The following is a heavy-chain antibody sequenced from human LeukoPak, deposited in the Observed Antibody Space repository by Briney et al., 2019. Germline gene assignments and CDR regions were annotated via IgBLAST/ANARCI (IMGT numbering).Heavy chain of an antibody. V-gene: IGHV3-53*01. D-gene: IGHD1-14*01. CDR1: GFTVITND. CDR3: ARGVEPLAANTLAY. Sequence: GGSLRLSCAASGFTVITNDMTWVRQAPGKGLEWVSVLYSDGNTEYADSVQGRFTISRDNSKNTLYLEMSSLSPDDTAVYYCARGVEPLAANTLAYWGQGTLVTVSS. J-gene: IGHJ4*02. CDR2: LYSDGNT.